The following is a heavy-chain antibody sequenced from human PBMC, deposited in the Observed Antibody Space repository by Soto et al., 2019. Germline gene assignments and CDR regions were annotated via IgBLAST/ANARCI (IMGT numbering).Heavy chain of an antibody. D-gene: IGHD5-12*01. CDR3: ARGLHSGYDPHSTF. CDR1: GFTFSSYA. CDR2: ISYDGSNK. Sequence: GGSLRLSCAASGFTFSSYAMHWVRQAPGKGLEWVAVISYDGSNKYYADSVKGRFTISRDNSKNTLYLQMNSLRAEDTAVYYCARGLHSGYDPHSTFWGQGTLVTVSS. V-gene: IGHV3-30-3*01. J-gene: IGHJ4*02.